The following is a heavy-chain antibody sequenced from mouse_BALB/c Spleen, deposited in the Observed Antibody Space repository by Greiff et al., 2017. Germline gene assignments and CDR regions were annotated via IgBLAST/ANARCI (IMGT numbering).Heavy chain of an antibody. CDR2: INPGSGGT. CDR1: GYAFTNYL. Sequence: VQLQQSGAELVRPGTSVKVSCKASGYAFTNYLIEWVKQRPGQGLEWIGVINPGSGGTNYNEKFKGKATLTADKSSSTAYMQLSSLTSDDSAVYFCARARSTGYFDYWGQGTTLTVSS. J-gene: IGHJ2*01. CDR3: ARARSTGYFDY. D-gene: IGHD3-3*01. V-gene: IGHV1-54*01.